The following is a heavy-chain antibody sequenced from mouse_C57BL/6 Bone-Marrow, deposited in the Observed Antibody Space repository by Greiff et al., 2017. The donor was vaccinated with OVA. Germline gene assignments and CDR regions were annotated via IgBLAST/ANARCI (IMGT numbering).Heavy chain of an antibody. Sequence: QVQLQQPGAELVKPGASVKMSCKASGYTFTSYWITWVKQRPGQGLEWIGDIYPGSGSTNYNEKFKSKATLTVDTSSSTAYMQLSSLTSEDSAVDYCARGGSYYGYDEFADWGQGTLVTVSA. D-gene: IGHD2-9*01. V-gene: IGHV1-55*01. CDR1: GYTFTSYW. J-gene: IGHJ3*01. CDR2: IYPGSGST. CDR3: ARGGSYYGYDEFAD.